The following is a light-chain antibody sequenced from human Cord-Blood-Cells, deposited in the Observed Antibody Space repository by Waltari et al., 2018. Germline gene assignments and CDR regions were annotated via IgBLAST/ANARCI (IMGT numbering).Light chain of an antibody. CDR3: QQYNSYSRT. V-gene: IGKV1-5*03. CDR2: KAS. J-gene: IGKJ3*01. CDR1: QSISSW. Sequence: DIQMTQSPSTLSASVGDRVTITCRASQSISSWLAWYQQKPGKAPKRLIYKASSLESGVPSRFSGSGSGTEFTLTISSLQPDDFATYYCQQYNSYSRTFGPGTKVDIK.